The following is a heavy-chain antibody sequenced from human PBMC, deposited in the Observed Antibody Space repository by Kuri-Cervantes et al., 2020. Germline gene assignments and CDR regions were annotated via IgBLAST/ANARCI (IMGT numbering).Heavy chain of an antibody. D-gene: IGHD1-20*01. CDR2: IIPIFGTA. V-gene: IGHV1-69*05. Sequence: SVKVSCKASGGTFGSYAISWVRQAPGQGLEWMGGIIPIFGTANYAQKFQGRVTITRDTSASTAYMELSSLRSEDTAVYYCATPVTGTTHFDYWGQGTLVTVSS. J-gene: IGHJ4*02. CDR3: ATPVTGTTHFDY. CDR1: GGTFGSYA.